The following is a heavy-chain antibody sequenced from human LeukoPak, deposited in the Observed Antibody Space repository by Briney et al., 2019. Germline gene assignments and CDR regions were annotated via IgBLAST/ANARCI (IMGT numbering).Heavy chain of an antibody. CDR2: IYYIGST. J-gene: IGHJ5*02. CDR3: ARRGFSNYVWFDP. CDR1: GGSISSSSYY. D-gene: IGHD4-11*01. Sequence: SETLSLTCAVSGGSISSSSYYWGWIRQPPGEGLEWIGSIYYIGSTYYNPSLKSRVTISRDTSKNQFSLNLSSVTAADTAVYYCARRGFSNYVWFDPWGQGTLVTVSS. V-gene: IGHV4-39*01.